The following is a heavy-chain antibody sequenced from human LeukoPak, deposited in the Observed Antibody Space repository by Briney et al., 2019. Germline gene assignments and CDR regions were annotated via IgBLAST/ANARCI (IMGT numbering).Heavy chain of an antibody. J-gene: IGHJ5*02. V-gene: IGHV3-23*01. D-gene: IGHD2-15*01. CDR1: GFTFSNYA. Sequence: GGSLRLSCAASGFTFSNYAMSWVRQAPGKGLEWVSAISGSGGSTYYADSVKGRFTISRDISKNTLYLQMNSLRAEDTAVYYCAKVVVVAAFDWLDPWGQGTLVTVSS. CDR2: ISGSGGST. CDR3: AKVVVVAAFDWLDP.